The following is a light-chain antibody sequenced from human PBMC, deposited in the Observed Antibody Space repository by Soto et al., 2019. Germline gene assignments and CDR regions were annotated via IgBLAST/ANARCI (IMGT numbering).Light chain of an antibody. CDR1: SGHSSYA. Sequence: QPVLTQSPSASASLGASVKLTCTLSSGHSSYAIAWHQQQPEKGPRYLMKLDSDGSHTKGDAIPDRFSGSSSGAERYLTISSLRSEDEADYYCQTWGTGIHVVFGGGTQLTVL. J-gene: IGLJ2*01. CDR2: LDSDGSH. V-gene: IGLV4-69*01. CDR3: QTWGTGIHVV.